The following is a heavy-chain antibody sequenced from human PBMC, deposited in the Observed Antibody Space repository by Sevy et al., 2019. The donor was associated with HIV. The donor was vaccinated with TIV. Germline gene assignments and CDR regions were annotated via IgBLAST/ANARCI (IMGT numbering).Heavy chain of an antibody. CDR3: AKDPVTGDPYYFDY. CDR2: ISGSGGST. V-gene: IGHV3-23*01. CDR1: GFTFSSYA. J-gene: IGHJ4*02. Sequence: GGSLRLSCAASGFTFSSYAMSWVRQAPGKGLEWVSAISGSGGSTYYADSVKGRVTISRDNSKNTLYLQMNSLRAEDTAVYSRAKDPVTGDPYYFDYWGQGTLVTVSS. D-gene: IGHD7-27*01.